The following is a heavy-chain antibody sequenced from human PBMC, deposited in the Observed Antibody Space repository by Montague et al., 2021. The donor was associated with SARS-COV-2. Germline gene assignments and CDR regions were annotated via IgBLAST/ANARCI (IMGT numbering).Heavy chain of an antibody. Sequence: SETLSLTCTVSGGSISSYYWSWIRQPPGKGLEWIGYIYYSGSTNYNLSLKSRVTISVDTSKNQFSLKLSSVTAADTAVYYCARDSYSSSWATPYWYFDLWGRGTLVTVSS. CDR2: IYYSGST. CDR3: ARDSYSSSWATPYWYFDL. D-gene: IGHD6-13*01. J-gene: IGHJ2*01. CDR1: GGSISSYY. V-gene: IGHV4-59*01.